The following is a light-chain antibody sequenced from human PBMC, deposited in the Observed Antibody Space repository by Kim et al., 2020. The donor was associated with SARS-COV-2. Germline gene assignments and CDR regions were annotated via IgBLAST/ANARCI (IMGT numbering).Light chain of an antibody. CDR2: GAS. CDR1: QSVSSS. Sequence: PGSRGTRSCRASQSVSSSLAWYQQKRGQAPRLLIYGASTRATGIPARFSGSGSGTEFTLTISSLQSEDFAVYYCQQYHNWPPLTFGGGTKVDIK. J-gene: IGKJ4*01. CDR3: QQYHNWPPLT. V-gene: IGKV3-15*01.